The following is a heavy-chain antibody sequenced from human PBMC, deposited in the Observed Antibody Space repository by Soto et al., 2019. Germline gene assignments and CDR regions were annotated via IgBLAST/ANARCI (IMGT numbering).Heavy chain of an antibody. V-gene: IGHV4-4*02. Sequence: QVQLQESGPGLVKPSGTLSLTCAVSGGSISSSNWWSWVRQPPGKGLEWIGEIYHSGSTNYNPSLKSRVTRSVDKSKNQFSLKLSSVTAADTAVYYCARDTARLGIGDWYFDLWGRGTLVTVSS. CDR3: ARDTARLGIGDWYFDL. CDR2: IYHSGST. CDR1: GGSISSSNW. D-gene: IGHD7-27*01. J-gene: IGHJ2*01.